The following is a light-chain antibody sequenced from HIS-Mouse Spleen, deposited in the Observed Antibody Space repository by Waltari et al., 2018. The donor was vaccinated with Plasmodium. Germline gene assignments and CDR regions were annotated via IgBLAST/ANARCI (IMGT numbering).Light chain of an antibody. Sequence: EIVLTQSPATLSLSPGERATLSCRASQSVSSYLAWYQQKPGQAPRLLIYDASNRATGIPARFRGSGSGTDFTLTISSLEPEDFAVYYCQQRSNWPLTFGGGTK. CDR3: QQRSNWPLT. J-gene: IGKJ4*01. CDR1: QSVSSY. V-gene: IGKV3-11*01. CDR2: DAS.